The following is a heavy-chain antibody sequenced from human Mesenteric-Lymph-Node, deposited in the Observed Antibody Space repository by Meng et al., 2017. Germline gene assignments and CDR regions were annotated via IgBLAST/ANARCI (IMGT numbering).Heavy chain of an antibody. CDR2: ISDDGNAK. J-gene: IGHJ4*02. Sequence: GESLKISCAASGFTFSTYWMTWFRQAPGKGLEWVATISDDGNAKYYVDSVKGRFTISRDNSKNTLYLQMNSLRAEDTAVYYCARDSARNHYFDYWGQGTLVTVSS. CDR1: GFTFSTYW. V-gene: IGHV3-7*01. CDR3: ARDSARNHYFDY.